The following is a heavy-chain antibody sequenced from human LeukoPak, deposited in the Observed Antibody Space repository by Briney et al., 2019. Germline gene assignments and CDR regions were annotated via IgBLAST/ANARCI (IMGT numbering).Heavy chain of an antibody. CDR3: ASMGIAAAGTRFDY. CDR2: INHSGST. V-gene: IGHV4-34*01. D-gene: IGHD6-13*01. J-gene: IGHJ4*02. CDR1: GGSFSGYY. Sequence: SETLSLTCAVYGGSFSGYYWSWIRQLPGKGLEWIGEINHSGSTNYNPSLKSRVTISVDTSKNQFSLKLSSVTAADTAVYYCASMGIAAAGTRFDYWGQGTLVTVSS.